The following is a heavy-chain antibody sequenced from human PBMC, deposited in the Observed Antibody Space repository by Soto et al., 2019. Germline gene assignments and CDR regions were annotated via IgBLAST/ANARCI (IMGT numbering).Heavy chain of an antibody. J-gene: IGHJ6*02. CDR1: GGSISSDGYY. D-gene: IGHD6-13*01. V-gene: IGHV4-31*03. Sequence: PSETLSLTCTVSGGSISSDGYYWNWIRQLPGKGLEWIGYIYHSGSTDYNPSLKSRVLISVDTSKNQFSLNLNSVTAADTAVYYCARTTIAAAGTRFLTGYGMYCWGQGTTVTVSS. CDR2: IYHSGST. CDR3: ARTTIAAAGTRFLTGYGMYC.